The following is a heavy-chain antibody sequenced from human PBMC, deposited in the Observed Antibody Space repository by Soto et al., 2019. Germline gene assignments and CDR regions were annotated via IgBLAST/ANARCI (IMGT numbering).Heavy chain of an antibody. CDR1: GGSISSSSYY. V-gene: IGHV4-39*01. D-gene: IGHD3-3*01. J-gene: IGHJ5*02. CDR3: ASHITIFGVPNWFDP. CDR2: IYYSGST. Sequence: SETLSLTCTVSGGSISSSSYYWGWIRQPPGKGLEWIGSIYYSGSTYYNPSLKSRVTISVDTSKNQFSRKLSSVTAADTAVYYCASHITIFGVPNWFDPWGQGTLVTVSS.